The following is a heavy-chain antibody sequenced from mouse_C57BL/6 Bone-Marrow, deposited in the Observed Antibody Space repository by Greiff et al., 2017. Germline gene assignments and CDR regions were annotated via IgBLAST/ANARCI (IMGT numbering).Heavy chain of an antibody. CDR2: ISNGGGST. V-gene: IGHV5-12*01. CDR3: DTSAGSSYTWFAY. CDR1: GFTFSDYY. Sequence: EVQLVESGGGLVQPGASLKLSCAASGFTFSDYYMYWVRQTPEKRLEWVAYISNGGGSTYYPDTVKGRFTISRDNAKNTLYLQMSRLKSEDTAMYYCDTSAGSSYTWFAYGGQGTLVTVSA. J-gene: IGHJ3*01. D-gene: IGHD1-1*01.